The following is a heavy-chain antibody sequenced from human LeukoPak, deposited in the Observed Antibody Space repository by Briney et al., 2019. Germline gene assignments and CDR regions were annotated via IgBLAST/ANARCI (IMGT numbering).Heavy chain of an antibody. CDR1: GFTFSSYS. V-gene: IGHV3-48*01. CDR2: ISSSSSTI. D-gene: IGHD3-3*01. J-gene: IGHJ4*02. Sequence: GGSLRLSCAASGFTFSSYSMNWVRQAPGKGLEWVSYISSSSSTIYYADFVKGRFTISRGNAKNSLYLQMNSLRAEDTAVYYCARYGGDSFYDFWSGSKTGLDYWGQGTLVTVSS. CDR3: ARYGGDSFYDFWSGSKTGLDY.